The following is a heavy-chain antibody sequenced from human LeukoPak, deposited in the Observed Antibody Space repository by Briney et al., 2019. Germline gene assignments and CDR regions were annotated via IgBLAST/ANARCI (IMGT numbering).Heavy chain of an antibody. Sequence: SGTLSLTCAVSGGSISSSNWWTWVRQPPGKGLEWIGEIYHSGSTYYNPSLKSRVTISVDRSKNQFSLKLSSVTAADTAVYYCARAGVDYGVDWYFDLWGRGTLVTVSS. CDR3: ARAGVDYGVDWYFDL. V-gene: IGHV4-4*02. J-gene: IGHJ2*01. CDR2: IYHSGST. CDR1: GGSISSSNW. D-gene: IGHD4-17*01.